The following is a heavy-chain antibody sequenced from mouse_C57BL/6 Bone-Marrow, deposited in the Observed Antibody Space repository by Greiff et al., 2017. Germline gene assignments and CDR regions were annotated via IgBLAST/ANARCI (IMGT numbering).Heavy chain of an antibody. V-gene: IGHV1-26*01. J-gene: IGHJ1*03. Sequence: EVQLQQSGPELVKPGASVKISCKASGYTFTDYYMNWVKPSHGKSLEWLGDINPNKGGTSYNQKFKGTATLTVDTSSSTAYMELRSRTSEDSAVYYGARSGSIYYYGSSYVDWYVEVWGTGTTVTVSA. CDR3: ARSGSIYYYGSSYVDWYVEV. CDR2: INPNKGGT. D-gene: IGHD1-1*01. CDR1: GYTFTDYY.